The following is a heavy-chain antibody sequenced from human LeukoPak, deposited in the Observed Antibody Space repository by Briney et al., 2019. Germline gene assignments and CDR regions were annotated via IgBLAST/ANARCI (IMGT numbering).Heavy chain of an antibody. V-gene: IGHV1-2*06. Sequence: GASVKVSCKASGYTFTSYGISWVRQAPGQGLEWMGRINPNSGGTNYAQKFQGRVTMTRDTSISTAYMELSRLRSDDTAVYYCARDGTRITMVRGVIRIHYWGQGTLVTVSS. CDR2: INPNSGGT. CDR3: ARDGTRITMVRGVIRIHY. D-gene: IGHD3-10*01. J-gene: IGHJ4*02. CDR1: GYTFTSYG.